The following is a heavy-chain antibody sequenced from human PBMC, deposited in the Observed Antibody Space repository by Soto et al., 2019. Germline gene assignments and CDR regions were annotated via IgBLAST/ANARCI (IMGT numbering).Heavy chain of an antibody. CDR3: ASTSSTTVPH. Sequence: PSETLSLTCAVYGGSFIGYYCSFIRHPPCKWLEWIGEINHSGSTNYNPSLKSRVTISVDTSKNQFSLKLSSVTAADTAVYYCASTSSTTVPHWGQGTLVTVSS. CDR2: INHSGST. V-gene: IGHV4-34*01. J-gene: IGHJ1*01. CDR1: GGSFIGYY. D-gene: IGHD4-17*01.